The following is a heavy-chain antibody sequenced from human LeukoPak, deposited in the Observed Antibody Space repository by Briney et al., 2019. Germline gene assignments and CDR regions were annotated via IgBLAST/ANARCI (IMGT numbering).Heavy chain of an antibody. CDR2: INPNSGGT. V-gene: IGHV1-2*02. CDR3: AREEQQLDYYYYGMDV. CDR1: GYTFTGYH. D-gene: IGHD6-13*01. J-gene: IGHJ6*02. Sequence: GASVKVSCKASGYTFTGYHMRWVRQAPGQGLEWMGWINPNSGGTNYAQKFQGRVTMTRDTSISTAYMELSRLRSDDTAVYYCAREEQQLDYYYYGMDVWGQGTTVTVSS.